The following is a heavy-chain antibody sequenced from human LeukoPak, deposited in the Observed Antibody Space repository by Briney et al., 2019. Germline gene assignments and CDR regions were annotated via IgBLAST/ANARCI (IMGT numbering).Heavy chain of an antibody. D-gene: IGHD3-3*01. CDR1: GYTFTSYG. CDR3: ARALFWSNYYYYGMDV. Sequence: ASVKVSCKASGYTFTSYGISWVRQAPGQGLEWMGWISAYNGNTNYAQKLQGRVTMTTDTSTSTAYMELRSLRSDDTAVYYCARALFWSNYYYYGMDVWGQGTTVTVSS. CDR2: ISAYNGNT. V-gene: IGHV1-18*01. J-gene: IGHJ6*02.